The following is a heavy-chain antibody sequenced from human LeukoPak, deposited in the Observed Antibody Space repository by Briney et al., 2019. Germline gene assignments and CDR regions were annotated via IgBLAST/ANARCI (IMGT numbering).Heavy chain of an antibody. CDR3: AKDLQAPDAFDI. V-gene: IGHV3-30*02. CDR1: GFTFSSYG. Sequence: GGSLRLSCAASGFTFSSYGMHWVRQAPCKGLEWVAFIRYDGSNKYYADSVKGRFTISRDNSKNTLYLQMNSLRAEDTAVYYCAKDLQAPDAFDIWGQGTMVTVSS. CDR2: IRYDGSNK. J-gene: IGHJ3*02.